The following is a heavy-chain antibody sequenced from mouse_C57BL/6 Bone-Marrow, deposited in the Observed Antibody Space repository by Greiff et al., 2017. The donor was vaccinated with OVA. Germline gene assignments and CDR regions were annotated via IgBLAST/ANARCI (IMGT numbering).Heavy chain of an antibody. V-gene: IGHV3-1*01. CDR1: GSSITSGYD. J-gene: IGHJ2*01. Sequence: EVKLVESGPGMVKPSQSLSLTCTVTGSSITSGYDWHWIRHFPGNKLEWMGYISYSGSTNYNPSLKSRISITHDTSKNHFFLKLNSVTTEDTATYYCARELRFYYFDYWGQGTTLTVSS. CDR2: ISYSGST. D-gene: IGHD1-1*01. CDR3: ARELRFYYFDY.